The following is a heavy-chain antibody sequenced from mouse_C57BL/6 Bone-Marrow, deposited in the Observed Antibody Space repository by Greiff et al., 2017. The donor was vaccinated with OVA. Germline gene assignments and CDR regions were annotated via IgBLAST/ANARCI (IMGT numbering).Heavy chain of an antibody. Sequence: QVHVKQPGAELVRPGTSVKLSCKASGYTFTSYWMHWVKQRPGQGLEWIGVIDPSDSYTNYNQKFKGKATLTVDTSSSTAYMQLSSLTSEDSAVYYCARDGYDETWFAYWGQGTLVTVSA. J-gene: IGHJ3*01. D-gene: IGHD2-2*01. CDR2: IDPSDSYT. V-gene: IGHV1-59*01. CDR1: GYTFTSYW. CDR3: ARDGYDETWFAY.